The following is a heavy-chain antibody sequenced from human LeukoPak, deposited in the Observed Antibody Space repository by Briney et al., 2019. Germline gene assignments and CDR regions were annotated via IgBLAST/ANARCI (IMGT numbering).Heavy chain of an antibody. Sequence: ASVKVSCKASGYTFSGHYMHWVRQAPGQGLEWMGWIKPSSGATNYAQKFRGRVTMTRDTSNRTSYMELSRLRSDDTALYYYASCYYDSSGYYYFDYWGQGTLVTVSS. V-gene: IGHV1-2*02. CDR2: IKPSSGAT. CDR1: GYTFSGHY. J-gene: IGHJ4*02. D-gene: IGHD3-22*01. CDR3: ASCYYDSSGYYYFDY.